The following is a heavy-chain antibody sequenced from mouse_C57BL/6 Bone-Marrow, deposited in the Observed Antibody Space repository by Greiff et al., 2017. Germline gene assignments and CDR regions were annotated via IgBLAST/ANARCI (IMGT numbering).Heavy chain of an antibody. J-gene: IGHJ2*01. D-gene: IGHD1-1*02. CDR2: ISYDGSN. CDR3: ARRVGGDYFDY. V-gene: IGHV3-6*01. CDR1: GYSITSGYY. Sequence: EVKLQQSGPGLVKPSQSLSLTCSVTGYSITSGYYWNWIRQFPGNKLEWMGYISYDGSNNYNPSLKNRISITRDTSKNQFFLKLNSVTTEDTATYYCARRVGGDYFDYWGQGTTLTVSS.